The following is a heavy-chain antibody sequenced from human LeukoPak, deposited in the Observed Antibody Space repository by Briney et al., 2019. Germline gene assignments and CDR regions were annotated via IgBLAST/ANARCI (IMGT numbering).Heavy chain of an antibody. V-gene: IGHV4-39*02. CDR2: IYYSGST. J-gene: IGHJ3*02. D-gene: IGHD1-26*01. CDR1: GGSISSSSYY. Sequence: SETLSLTCTVSGGSISSSSYYWGWIRQPPGEGLEWIGSIYYSGSTYYNPSLKSRVTVSADTSKNHFSLRLSSVAAADTAVYYCARIRAGAITNAFEIWGQGTVVTVSS. CDR3: ARIRAGAITNAFEI.